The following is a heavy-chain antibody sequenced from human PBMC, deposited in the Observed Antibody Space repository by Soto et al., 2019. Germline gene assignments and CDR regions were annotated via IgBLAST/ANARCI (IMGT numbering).Heavy chain of an antibody. D-gene: IGHD3-10*01. J-gene: IGHJ4*02. V-gene: IGHV3-7*03. CDR2: INQYGSQE. Sequence: GGSLRLSCVASGFTFNGYWMSWVRQAPGKGLEWVANINQYGSQEHYVDSVKGRFTISRDNAKNSVYLQMDSLRGDDSAVYYCADSWLPTSYWGPGTLVTVSS. CDR1: GFTFNGYW. CDR3: ADSWLPTSY.